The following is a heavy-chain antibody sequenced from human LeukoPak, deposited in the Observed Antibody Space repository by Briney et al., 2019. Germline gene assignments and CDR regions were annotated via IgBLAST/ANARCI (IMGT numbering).Heavy chain of an antibody. CDR3: AREEWNLVLNWFDP. D-gene: IGHD3-3*01. V-gene: IGHV6-1*01. J-gene: IGHJ5*02. CDR2: TYYRSKWYN. CDR1: GDSVSSNSAA. Sequence: SQTLSFTCAISGDSVSSNSAAWNWIRQSPSRGLEWLGRTYYRSKWYNDYAVSVKSRITINPDTSKNQFSLQQNSVTPEDTAVYYCAREEWNLVLNWFDPWGQGTLVTVSS.